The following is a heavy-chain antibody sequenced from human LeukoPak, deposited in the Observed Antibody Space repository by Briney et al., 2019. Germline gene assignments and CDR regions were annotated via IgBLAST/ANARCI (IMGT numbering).Heavy chain of an antibody. J-gene: IGHJ4*02. CDR3: ARDSSSGWYHDY. V-gene: IGHV3-23*01. D-gene: IGHD6-19*01. CDR1: GFTFSSYA. CDR2: ISGSGGST. Sequence: PGGSLRLSCAASGFTFSSYAMSWVRQAPGKGLEWVSAISGSGGSTYYADSVKGRFTISRDNSKNTLYLQMNSLRAEDTALYYCARDSSSGWYHDYWGQGTLVTVSS.